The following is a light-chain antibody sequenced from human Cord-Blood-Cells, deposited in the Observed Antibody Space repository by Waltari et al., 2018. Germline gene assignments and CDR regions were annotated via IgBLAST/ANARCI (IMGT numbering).Light chain of an antibody. CDR2: WAS. V-gene: IGKV4-1*01. J-gene: IGKJ5*01. CDR1: QTVLYSSNNKNY. Sequence: DIVMIKSPDSLAVSMGERATINCKSSQTVLYSSNNKNYLAWYQQKPGQPPKLLIYWASTRESGVPDRFSGSGSGTDFTLTISSLQAEDVAVYYCQQYYSTPITFGQGTRLEIK. CDR3: QQYYSTPIT.